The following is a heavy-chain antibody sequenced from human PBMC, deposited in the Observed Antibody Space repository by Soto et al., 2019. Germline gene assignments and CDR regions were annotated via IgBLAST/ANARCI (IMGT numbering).Heavy chain of an antibody. CDR1: GGSISSYY. D-gene: IGHD6-13*01. J-gene: IGHJ5*02. CDR2: IYYSGST. CDR3: ARLTGYSSTTRDWFDP. Sequence: SETLSLTCTVSGGSISSYYWSWIRQPPGKGLEWIGYIYYSGSTNYNPSLKSRVTISVDTSKNQFSLKLSSVTAADTAVYYCARLTGYSSTTRDWFDPWGQGTLVTVSS. V-gene: IGHV4-59*08.